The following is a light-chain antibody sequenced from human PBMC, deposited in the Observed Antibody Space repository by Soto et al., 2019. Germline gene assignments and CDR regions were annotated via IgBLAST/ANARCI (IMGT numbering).Light chain of an antibody. CDR3: QQYGTSPRT. J-gene: IGKJ5*01. Sequence: EIVLTQSPGTLSLSPGERATLSCRASQSIGSNYLAWYQQKPGQAPRLLISGASRRATDIPDRFSGSGSGTDFTLTISRLEPEDFVLYYCQQYGTSPRTFGQGTRLEIK. V-gene: IGKV3-20*01. CDR2: GAS. CDR1: QSIGSNY.